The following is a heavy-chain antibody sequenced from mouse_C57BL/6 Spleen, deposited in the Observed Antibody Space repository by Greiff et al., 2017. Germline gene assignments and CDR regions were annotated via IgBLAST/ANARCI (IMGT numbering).Heavy chain of an antibody. CDR3: ARCDYGYGWFAY. CDR2: ISPGSGST. V-gene: IGHV1-55*01. J-gene: IGHJ3*01. Sequence: QVQLQQPGAELVKPGASVKMSCKASGYTFTSYWITWVKQRPGQGLEWIGDISPGSGSTNYNEKFKSKATLTVDTSSSTAYMQLSSLTSEDPAVYYCARCDYGYGWFAYWGQGTLVTVSA. CDR1: GYTFTSYW. D-gene: IGHD2-2*01.